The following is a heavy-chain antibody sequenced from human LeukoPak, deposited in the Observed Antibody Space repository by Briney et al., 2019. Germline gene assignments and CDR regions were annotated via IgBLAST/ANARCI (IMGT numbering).Heavy chain of an antibody. V-gene: IGHV4-4*07. Sequence: SETLSLTCTVSGGSMYNYYWNWIRQTAGKGLEWIGHIYSSGSTNYNPSLKSRVTMSIDTSKNQFFLKLSSVTAADTAVYYCARRTDYWGQGTLVTVSS. CDR2: IYSSGST. D-gene: IGHD1-14*01. J-gene: IGHJ4*02. CDR3: ARRTDY. CDR1: GGSMYNYY.